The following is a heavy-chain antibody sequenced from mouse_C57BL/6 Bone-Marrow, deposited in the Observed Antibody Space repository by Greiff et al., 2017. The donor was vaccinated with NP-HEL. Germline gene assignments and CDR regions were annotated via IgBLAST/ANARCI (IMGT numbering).Heavy chain of an antibody. CDR3: ARKWLLRPAWFAY. J-gene: IGHJ3*01. CDR2: ILPGSGST. CDR1: GYTFTGYW. V-gene: IGHV1-9*01. Sequence: VQLQQSGAELMKPGASVKLSCKATGYTFTGYWIEWVKQRPGHGLEWIGEILPGSGSTNYNEKFKGKATLTADTASNTAYMQLSSLTTEDSAIYYCARKWLLRPAWFAYWGQGTLVTVSA. D-gene: IGHD2-3*01.